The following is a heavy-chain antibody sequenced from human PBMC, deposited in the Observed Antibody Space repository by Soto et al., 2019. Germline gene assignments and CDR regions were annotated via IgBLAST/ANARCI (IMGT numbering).Heavy chain of an antibody. CDR3: ARHYCSSTSCYPVYYYYYGMDV. V-gene: IGHV5-51*01. J-gene: IGHJ6*02. CDR2: IYPGDSDT. D-gene: IGHD2-2*01. CDR1: GYSFTSYW. Sequence: XESLVISCKGSGYSFTSYWLGWVRQMPGKGLEWMGIIYPGDSDTRYSPSFQGQVTISADKSISTAYLQWSSLKASDTAMYYCARHYCSSTSCYPVYYYYYGMDVWGQGSTVTVSS.